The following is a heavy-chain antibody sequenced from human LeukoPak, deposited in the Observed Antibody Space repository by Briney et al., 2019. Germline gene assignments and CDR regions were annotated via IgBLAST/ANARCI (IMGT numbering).Heavy chain of an antibody. CDR2: ISDDGSRQ. V-gene: IGHV3-30-3*01. Sequence: PGGSLRLSCAATGFTFSKSAIHWGRQAPGKGLEWVAFISDDGSRQHYADSVKGRFTISRDNSKNTLNLQMNSLRAEDTAVYYCVKDRTGTYTLDYWGQGTLVTVSS. D-gene: IGHD3-10*01. CDR1: GFTFSKSA. CDR3: VKDRTGTYTLDY. J-gene: IGHJ4*02.